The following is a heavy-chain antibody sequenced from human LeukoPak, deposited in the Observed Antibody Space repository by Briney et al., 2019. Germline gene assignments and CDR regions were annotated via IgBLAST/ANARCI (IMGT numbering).Heavy chain of an antibody. CDR2: ISYDGSNK. CDR1: GFTFSSYD. J-gene: IGHJ6*02. D-gene: IGHD5-24*01. V-gene: IGHV3-30*18. CDR3: AKGRDGYNPHYGMDV. Sequence: GGSLRLSCAASGFTFSSYDINWVRQAPGKGLEWVAVISYDGSNKYYADSVKGRFTISRDNSKNTLYLQMNSLRAEDTAVYYCAKGRDGYNPHYGMDVWGQGTTVIVSS.